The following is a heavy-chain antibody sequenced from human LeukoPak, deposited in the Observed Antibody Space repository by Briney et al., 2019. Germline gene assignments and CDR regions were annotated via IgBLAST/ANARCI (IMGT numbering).Heavy chain of an antibody. CDR1: GYTFTSYY. D-gene: IGHD6-19*01. V-gene: IGHV1-46*01. CDR2: INPSGGST. CDR3: ARGSSGWYSVAY. J-gene: IGHJ4*02. Sequence: ASVTLSCTASGYTFTSYYMHWVRQAPGQGLEWMGVINPSGGSTSYEQKFQGRVTMTRDTSTRTVYMELSSLRSEDTAVYYCARGSSGWYSVAYWGQGTLVTVSS.